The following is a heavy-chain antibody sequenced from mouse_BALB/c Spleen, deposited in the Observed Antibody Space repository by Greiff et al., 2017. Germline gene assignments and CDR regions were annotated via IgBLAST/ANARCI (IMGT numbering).Heavy chain of an antibody. J-gene: IGHJ2*01. D-gene: IGHD4-1*01. V-gene: IGHV1-5*01. CDR3: TKLTGTYGFFDY. Sequence: EVQLQESGTVLARPGASVKMSCKASGYSFTSYWMHWVKQRPGQGLEWIGAIYPGNSDTSYNQKFKGKAKLTAVTSASTAYMELSSLTNEDSAVYYCTKLTGTYGFFDYWGQGTTLTVSS. CDR2: IYPGNSDT. CDR1: GYSFTSYW.